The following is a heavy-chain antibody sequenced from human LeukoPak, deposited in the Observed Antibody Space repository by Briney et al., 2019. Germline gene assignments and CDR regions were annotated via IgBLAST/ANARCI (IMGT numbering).Heavy chain of an antibody. Sequence: TSETLSLTCTVSGGSISSGDYYWSWIRQPPGKGLEWIGYIYYSGSTYYNPSLKSRVTISVDTSKNQFSLKLSSVTAADTAVYYCARRTGPPVKRYFDLWGRGTLVTVSS. D-gene: IGHD1-1*01. CDR1: GGSISSGDYY. V-gene: IGHV4-30-4*01. CDR2: IYYSGST. J-gene: IGHJ2*01. CDR3: ARRTGPPVKRYFDL.